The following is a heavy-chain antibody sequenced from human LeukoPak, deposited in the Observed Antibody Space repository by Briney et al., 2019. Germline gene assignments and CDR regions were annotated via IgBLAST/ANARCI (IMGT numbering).Heavy chain of an antibody. V-gene: IGHV3-23*01. CDR1: GFTFSSYA. J-gene: IGHJ4*02. D-gene: IGHD2-15*01. CDR3: AKDGGYYFDY. Sequence: GSLRLSCAASGFTFSSYAMNWVRQAPGKGLEWVSVISGNGGSTYYADSVKGRFTISRDNSKNTLYLQMNSLRAEDTAVYYCAKDGGYYFDYWGQGTLVTVSS. CDR2: ISGNGGST.